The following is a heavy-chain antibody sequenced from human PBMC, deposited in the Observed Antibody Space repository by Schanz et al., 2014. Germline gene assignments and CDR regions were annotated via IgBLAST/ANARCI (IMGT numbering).Heavy chain of an antibody. V-gene: IGHV3-48*01. CDR3: ARGGSGSHYRLDY. D-gene: IGHD1-26*01. CDR1: GFTFSSHW. Sequence: EAQLVQSGGGLVQPGGPLRLSCAASGFTFSSHWMHWVRQEPGKGLVGVSYVSRSTPDIDHADHMKGRFTVSRDNAENALDLQMNSLRAEAAGLYVSARGGSGSHYRLDYWGQGTLVTVAA. CDR2: VSRSTPDI. J-gene: IGHJ4*02.